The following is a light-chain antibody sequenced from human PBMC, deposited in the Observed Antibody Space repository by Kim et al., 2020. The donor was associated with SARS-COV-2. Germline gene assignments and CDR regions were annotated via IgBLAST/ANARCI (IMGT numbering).Light chain of an antibody. J-gene: IGKJ1*01. V-gene: IGKV3-20*01. CDR1: QNICRSY. Sequence: TPGEGSSPSCRASQNICRSYFAYYQQKPGQAPRLRNYATTSRATGIPDRFSGSGSETDFTLTISRLEPEDFAVYYCQQYGSSPWTFGPSTKVDIK. CDR3: QQYGSSPWT. CDR2: ATT.